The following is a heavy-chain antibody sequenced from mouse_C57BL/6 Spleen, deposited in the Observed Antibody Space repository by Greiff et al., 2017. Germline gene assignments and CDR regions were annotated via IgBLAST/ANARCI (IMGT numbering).Heavy chain of an antibody. Sequence: QVQLKESGPELVKPGASVKLSCKASGYTFTSYDINWVKQRPGQGLEWIGWIYPRDGSTKYNEKFKGKATLTVDTSSSTAYMELHSLTSEDSAVYFCARSPHYDYDEVYAMDYWGQGTSVTVSS. V-gene: IGHV1-85*01. J-gene: IGHJ4*01. CDR3: ARSPHYDYDEVYAMDY. D-gene: IGHD2-4*01. CDR2: IYPRDGST. CDR1: GYTFTSYD.